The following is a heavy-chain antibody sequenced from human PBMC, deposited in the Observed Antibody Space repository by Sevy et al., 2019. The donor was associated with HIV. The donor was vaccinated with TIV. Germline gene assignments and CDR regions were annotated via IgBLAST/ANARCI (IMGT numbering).Heavy chain of an antibody. Sequence: GGSLRLSCAASTFTFGHYAMHWVRQAPGKGLQWVAGISYEGSNEYYTDSVKGRFTIYRYNSKNKLNLEMNNLRVEDTALYYCARDWGTPPTAILYYFDFWGQGTLVTVSS. D-gene: IGHD3-16*01. J-gene: IGHJ4*02. CDR3: ARDWGTPPTAILYYFDF. CDR2: ISYEGSNE. CDR1: TFTFGHYA. V-gene: IGHV3-30*04.